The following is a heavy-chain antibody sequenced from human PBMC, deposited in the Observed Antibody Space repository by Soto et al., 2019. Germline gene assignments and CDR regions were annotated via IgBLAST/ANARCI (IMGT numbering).Heavy chain of an antibody. CDR3: AREGIAARRLYYFDD. Sequence: SETLSLTCTVSGGSISSYYWSWIRQPPGKGLEWIGYTYYSGSTNYNPSLKSRVTISVDTYKNQFSLKLSSVTAADTAVYYCAREGIAARRLYYFDDWGQGTLVTVSS. J-gene: IGHJ4*02. CDR2: TYYSGST. CDR1: GGSISSYY. V-gene: IGHV4-59*01. D-gene: IGHD6-6*01.